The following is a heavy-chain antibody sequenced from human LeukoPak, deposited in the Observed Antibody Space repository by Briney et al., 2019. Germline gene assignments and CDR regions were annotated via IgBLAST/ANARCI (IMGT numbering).Heavy chain of an antibody. CDR3: VKLYYDFWSGYWY. J-gene: IGHJ4*02. Sequence: PGGSLRLSCAASGFTFSSYAMSWVRQAPGKGLEWVSAISGSGGSTYYADSVKGRFTISRDNSKNTLYLQMNSLRAEDTAVYYCVKLYYDFWSGYWYWGQGSLVTVSS. CDR1: GFTFSSYA. D-gene: IGHD3-3*01. CDR2: ISGSGGST. V-gene: IGHV3-23*01.